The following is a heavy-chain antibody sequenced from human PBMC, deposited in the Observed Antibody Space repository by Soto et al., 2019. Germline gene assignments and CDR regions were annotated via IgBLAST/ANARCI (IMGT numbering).Heavy chain of an antibody. V-gene: IGHV3-23*01. CDR2: ISGSGGGT. CDR1: GFTFSSYA. J-gene: IGHJ3*01. D-gene: IGHD3-10*01. Sequence: EVQLLDSGGGLVQPGGSLRLSCAASGFTFSSYAMSWVRQAPGKGLEWVSSISGSGGGTYYADSVTGRFTISRDKSKNTLSLQMNSLRAEDTAVYYCAKSRGSGSYFNPSDAFDFWGQGTMVTVSS. CDR3: AKSRGSGSYFNPSDAFDF.